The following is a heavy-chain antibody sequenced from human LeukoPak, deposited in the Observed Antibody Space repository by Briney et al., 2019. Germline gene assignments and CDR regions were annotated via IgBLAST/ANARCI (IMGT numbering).Heavy chain of an antibody. J-gene: IGHJ4*02. CDR2: ISSSSSYI. Sequence: GGSLRLSCAASGFTFSSYSMNWVRQAPGKGLEWVSSISSSSSYIYYADSVKGRFTISRDNAKNSLYLQMNSLRAEDMAVYYCAREGSYYYDSSGYPDFDYWGQGTLVTVSS. V-gene: IGHV3-21*01. D-gene: IGHD3-22*01. CDR3: AREGSYYYDSSGYPDFDY. CDR1: GFTFSSYS.